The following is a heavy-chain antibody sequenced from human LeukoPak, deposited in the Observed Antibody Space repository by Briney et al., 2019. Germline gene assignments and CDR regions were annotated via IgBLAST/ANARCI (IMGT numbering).Heavy chain of an antibody. CDR2: IGAAGSHI. CDR1: GFTFNAYS. Sequence: GGSLRLSCAASGFTFNAYSMNWVRQAPGEGLEWVSSIGAAGSHIYYADSMKGRFTISRDNAKSSLFLQMNSLRAEDTGIYYCVRVGSGATRADTLDLWGQGTMVTVSS. CDR3: VRVGSGATRADTLDL. D-gene: IGHD6-19*01. V-gene: IGHV3-21*01. J-gene: IGHJ3*01.